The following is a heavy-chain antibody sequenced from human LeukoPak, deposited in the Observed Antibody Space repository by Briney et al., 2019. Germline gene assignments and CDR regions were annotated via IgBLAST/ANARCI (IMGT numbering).Heavy chain of an antibody. J-gene: IGHJ4*02. Sequence: SETLSLTCAVYGVSFWGYYWVWLAQPPGKGLVGLGEINHSGSTNYNPPLESRVSTSVDTSKNQCFLKLSSVTAADTAVYYCARGRGIAAAGTSDYWGQGTLVTVSS. V-gene: IGHV4-34*01. CDR1: GVSFWGYY. CDR2: INHSGST. D-gene: IGHD6-13*01. CDR3: ARGRGIAAAGTSDY.